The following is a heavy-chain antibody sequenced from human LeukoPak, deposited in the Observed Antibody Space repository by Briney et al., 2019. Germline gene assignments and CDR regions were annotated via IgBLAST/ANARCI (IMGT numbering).Heavy chain of an antibody. CDR3: ARGLRGRSGYYFSSHTRGYYYMDV. V-gene: IGHV1-8*03. J-gene: IGHJ6*03. Sequence: ASVKLSCKASGYTFTSYDINWVRQATGQGLEWMGWMNPNSGNTGYAQKFQGRVTITRNTSISTAYMELSSLRSEDTAVYYCARGLRGRSGYYFSSHTRGYYYMDVWGKGTTVTVSS. CDR2: MNPNSGNT. D-gene: IGHD3-3*01. CDR1: GYTFTSYD.